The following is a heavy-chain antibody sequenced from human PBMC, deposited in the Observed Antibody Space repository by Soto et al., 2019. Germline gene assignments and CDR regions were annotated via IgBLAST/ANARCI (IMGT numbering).Heavy chain of an antibody. V-gene: IGHV1-18*01. CDR3: ARDAYSSGWYFFDY. CDR1: GYTYTSYG. D-gene: IGHD6-19*01. CDR2: ISAYNGNT. J-gene: IGHJ4*02. Sequence: ASVKVSCKASGYTYTSYGISWVRQAPGQGLEWMGWISAYNGNTNYAQKLQDRVTMTTDTSTSTAHMELRSLRSDDTAVYYCARDAYSSGWYFFDYWGQGTLVTVSS.